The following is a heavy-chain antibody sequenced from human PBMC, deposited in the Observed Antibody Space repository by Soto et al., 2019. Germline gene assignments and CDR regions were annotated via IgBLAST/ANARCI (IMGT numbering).Heavy chain of an antibody. CDR3: ARDPVRGVNDYFDH. Sequence: GGSLRLSCAASGFTFSSYPMHWVRRAPGKGLDWVAVISYDGKVKLYAGSVKGRFTISRADSKNTLYLEMNSLRAEDTAVYYCARDPVRGVNDYFDHWGQGTLVTVSS. J-gene: IGHJ4*02. V-gene: IGHV3-30*04. D-gene: IGHD3-10*01. CDR2: ISYDGKVK. CDR1: GFTFSSYP.